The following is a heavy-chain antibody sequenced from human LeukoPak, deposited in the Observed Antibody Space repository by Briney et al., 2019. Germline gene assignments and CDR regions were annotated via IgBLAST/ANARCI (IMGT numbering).Heavy chain of an antibody. Sequence: GASVKVSCKASGGTFSSYAMSWVRQAPGKGLEWVSAISGSGGSTYYADSVKGRFTISRDNSKNTLYLQMNSLRAEDTAVYYCAKSYRGSGYYLFDDYFDYWGQGTLVTVSS. D-gene: IGHD3-3*01. V-gene: IGHV3-23*01. CDR2: ISGSGGST. CDR1: GGTFSSYA. CDR3: AKSYRGSGYYLFDDYFDY. J-gene: IGHJ4*02.